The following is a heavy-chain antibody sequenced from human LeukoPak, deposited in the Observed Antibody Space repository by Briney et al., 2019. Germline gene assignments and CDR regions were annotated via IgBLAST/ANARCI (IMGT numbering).Heavy chain of an antibody. Sequence: ASVKVSCKASGYTFTSYYMHWVRQAPGQGLEWMGIINPSGGSTSYAQKFQGRVTMTRDTSTSTVYMELSSLRSEDTAVYYCARGSLGPEPRITMVRGRYYMDVWGKGTTVTISS. D-gene: IGHD3-10*01. V-gene: IGHV1-46*01. CDR3: ARGSLGPEPRITMVRGRYYMDV. CDR2: INPSGGST. J-gene: IGHJ6*03. CDR1: GYTFTSYY.